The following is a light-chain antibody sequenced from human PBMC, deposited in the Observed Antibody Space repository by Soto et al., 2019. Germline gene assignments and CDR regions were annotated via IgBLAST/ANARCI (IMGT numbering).Light chain of an antibody. CDR1: SSDVGGYDS. Sequence: QSALTQPASVSGSPGQSITISCTGTSSDVGGYDSVSWYQQHSGKAPKLVIFEVSSRPSGISNRFSASKSGNTASLTISGLQTEDEADYFCASYTPTTMVFGGGTKLTVL. CDR2: EVS. V-gene: IGLV2-14*01. J-gene: IGLJ2*01. CDR3: ASYTPTTMV.